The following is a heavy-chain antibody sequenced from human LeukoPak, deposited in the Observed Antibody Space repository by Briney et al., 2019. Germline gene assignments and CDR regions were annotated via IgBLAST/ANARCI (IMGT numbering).Heavy chain of an antibody. Sequence: GGSLRLSCAASGFTFSYYTMHWVRQAPGKGLEWVAVISYDGSNEYYADSVKGRFTISRDNSKNTLYLQMNSLRVEDTAVYYCARVLNYYDSSGYYFSYWGQGTLVTVSS. CDR3: ARVLNYYDSSGYYFSY. V-gene: IGHV3-30-3*01. J-gene: IGHJ4*02. CDR1: GFTFSYYT. D-gene: IGHD3-22*01. CDR2: ISYDGSNE.